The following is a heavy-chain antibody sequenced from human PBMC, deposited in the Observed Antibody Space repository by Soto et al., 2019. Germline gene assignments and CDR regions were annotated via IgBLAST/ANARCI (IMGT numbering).Heavy chain of an antibody. CDR3: ERDKITGLFDY. V-gene: IGHV4-34*01. J-gene: IGHJ4*02. CDR2: INHSGST. Sequence: QVQLQQWGAGLLKPSETLSLTCAVYGGSFSGYYWTWIRQPPGTGLEWIGEINHSGSTNYNPSLNSLTTIFVDTSKHQSSLKLTSVTVADTAVYYCERDKITGLFDYWGQGTLVTLSS. CDR1: GGSFSGYY. D-gene: IGHD2-8*02.